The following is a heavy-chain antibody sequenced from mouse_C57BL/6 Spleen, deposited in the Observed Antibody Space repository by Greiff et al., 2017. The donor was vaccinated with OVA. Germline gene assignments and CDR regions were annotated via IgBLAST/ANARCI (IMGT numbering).Heavy chain of an antibody. J-gene: IGHJ4*01. CDR3: ARHGSSYGAMDY. D-gene: IGHD1-1*01. CDR1: GFSLPSYG. CDR2: IWSDGST. V-gene: IGHV2-6-1*01. Sequence: VKLMESGPGLVAPSQSLSITCTVSGFSLPSYGVHWVRQPPGKGLEWLVVIWSDGSTTYNSALKSRLSISKDNSKSQVFLKMNSLQTDDTAMYYCARHGSSYGAMDYWGQGTSVTVSS.